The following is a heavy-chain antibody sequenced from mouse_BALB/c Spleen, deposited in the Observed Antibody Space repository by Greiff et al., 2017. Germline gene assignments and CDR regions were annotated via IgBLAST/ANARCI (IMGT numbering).Heavy chain of an antibody. CDR2: IDPETGGT. CDR1: GYTFTDYE. CDR3: KRSYGYRDAMDY. Sequence: VQLQESGTVLARPGASVKMSCKASGYTFTDYEMHWVKQTPVHGLEWIGAIDPETGGTAYNQKFKGKATLTADKSSSTAYMELRSLTSEDSAVYYCKRSYGYRDAMDYWGQGTSVTVSS. V-gene: IGHV1-15*01. J-gene: IGHJ4*01. D-gene: IGHD1-2*01.